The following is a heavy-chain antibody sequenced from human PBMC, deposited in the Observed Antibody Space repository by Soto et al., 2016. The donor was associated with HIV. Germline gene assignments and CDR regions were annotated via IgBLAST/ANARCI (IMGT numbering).Heavy chain of an antibody. D-gene: IGHD3-10*01. CDR3: AKAGYGSGSYCHY. CDR1: GFTFSNYG. V-gene: IGHV3-30*18. Sequence: QVQLVESGGGVVQPGTSLGLSCAASGFTFSNYGFHWVRQAPGKGLEWVAVIYYDGSHKYYADSVKGRFTISRDNSKNTLYLQMNSLRVEDTAMYYCAKAGYGSGSYCHYWGQGTLVTVSS. CDR2: IYYDGSHK. J-gene: IGHJ4*02.